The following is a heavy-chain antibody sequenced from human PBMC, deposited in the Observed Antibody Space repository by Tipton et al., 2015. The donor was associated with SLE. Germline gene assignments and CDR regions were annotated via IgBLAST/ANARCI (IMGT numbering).Heavy chain of an antibody. CDR3: ARRGSYMGPLQA. Sequence: LRLSCTVSGGSINNYYWSWIRQPPGKGLAWIGYVYYSGSTNYSPSLKSRVPISVDTSKNQFSLKLSSVTAADKAVYYCARRGSYMGPLQAWGQGPLVTVSS. CDR2: VYYSGST. CDR1: GGSINNYY. D-gene: IGHD5-24*01. J-gene: IGHJ5*02. V-gene: IGHV4-59*08.